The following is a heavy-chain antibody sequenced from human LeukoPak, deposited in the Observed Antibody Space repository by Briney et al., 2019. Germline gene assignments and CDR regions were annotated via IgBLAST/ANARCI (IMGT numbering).Heavy chain of an antibody. CDR2: IYSGGST. D-gene: IGHD6-13*01. J-gene: IGHJ4*02. V-gene: IGHV3-66*01. CDR3: ARCYSSSWYDYFDY. CDR1: GFTVSSNY. Sequence: GGSLRLSCAASGFTVSSNYMSWVRQAPGEGLEWVSVIYSGGSTYYADSVKGRFTISRDNSKNTLYLQMNSLRAEDTAVYYCARCYSSSWYDYFDYWGQGTLVTVSS.